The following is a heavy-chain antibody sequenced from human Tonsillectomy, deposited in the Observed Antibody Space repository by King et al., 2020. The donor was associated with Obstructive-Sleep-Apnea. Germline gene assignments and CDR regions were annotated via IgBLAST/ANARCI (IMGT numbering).Heavy chain of an antibody. CDR2: ISSNGGST. Sequence: QLVESGGGLVQPGGSLRLSCAASGFTFSSYAMHWVRQAPGKGLEYVSAISSNGGSTYYANSVKGRFTISRDNSKNTLYLQMGSLRAEDMAVYYCARKYYYDSSGYYLDIWGQGTMVTVSS. D-gene: IGHD3-22*01. J-gene: IGHJ3*02. V-gene: IGHV3-64*01. CDR1: GFTFSSYA. CDR3: ARKYYYDSSGYYLDI.